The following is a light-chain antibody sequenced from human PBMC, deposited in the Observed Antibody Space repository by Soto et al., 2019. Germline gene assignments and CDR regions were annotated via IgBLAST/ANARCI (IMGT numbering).Light chain of an antibody. J-gene: IGLJ2*01. Sequence: QSALTQPSSASGSPGQSVAISCTGTSSDIGRFNFVSWYQQHPGKAPKPVIYEVTQRPSGVPARFSGSKSGNTATLTVSGLQAEDEADYYCSSYAGSNSVVFGGGTKLTVL. V-gene: IGLV2-8*01. CDR3: SSYAGSNSVV. CDR2: EVT. CDR1: SSDIGRFNF.